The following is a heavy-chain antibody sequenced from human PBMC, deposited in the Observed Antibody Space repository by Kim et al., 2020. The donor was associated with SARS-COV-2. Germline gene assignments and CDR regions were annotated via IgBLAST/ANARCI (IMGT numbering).Heavy chain of an antibody. CDR2: NP. Sequence: NPTYAKGFTGRFVFSLDTSVSTAYLQISSLKAEDTAVYYCAREGGGDYTHYWGQGTLVTVSS. J-gene: IGHJ4*02. CDR3: AREGGGDYTHY. D-gene: IGHD4-17*01. V-gene: IGHV7-4-1*02.